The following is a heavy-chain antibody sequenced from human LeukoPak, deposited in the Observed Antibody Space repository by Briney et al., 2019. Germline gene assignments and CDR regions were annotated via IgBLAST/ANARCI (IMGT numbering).Heavy chain of an antibody. D-gene: IGHD6-13*01. J-gene: IGHJ4*02. V-gene: IGHV3-30*18. Sequence: GGSLRLSCAASGFTFSSYGMHWVRQAPGKGLEWVAVISYDGSNKYYADSVKGRFTISRDNSKNTLYLQMNSLRAEDTAVYYCAKDLGSSDDYWGQGTLVTVSS. CDR1: GFTFSSYG. CDR2: ISYDGSNK. CDR3: AKDLGSSDDY.